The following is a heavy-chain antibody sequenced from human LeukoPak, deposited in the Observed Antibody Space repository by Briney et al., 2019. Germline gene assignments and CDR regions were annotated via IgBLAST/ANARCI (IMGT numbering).Heavy chain of an antibody. CDR2: IIPIFGIA. CDR3: ARGGDSSGYYPFDY. CDR1: RGTFSSYA. V-gene: IGHV1-69*04. J-gene: IGHJ4*02. Sequence: ASVKVSCKASRGTFSSYAISWVRQAPGQGLEWMGRIIPIFGIANYAQKFQGRVTITADKSTSTAYMELSSLRSEDTAVYYCARGGDSSGYYPFDYWGQGTLVTVSS. D-gene: IGHD3-22*01.